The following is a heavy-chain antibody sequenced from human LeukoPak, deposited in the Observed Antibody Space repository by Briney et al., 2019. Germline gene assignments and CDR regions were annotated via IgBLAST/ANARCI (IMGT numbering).Heavy chain of an antibody. V-gene: IGHV1-69*04. CDR3: ATGDFWSAYATHWNYDMNV. CDR1: GGTFSSYA. D-gene: IGHD3-3*01. J-gene: IGHJ6*02. CDR2: IIPILGIA. Sequence: ASVKVSCKASGGTFSSYAISWVRQAPGQGLEWMGRIIPILGIANYAQKFQGRVTITADKSTSTAYMELNSLRSEDTAVYYCATGDFWSAYATHWNYDMNVWGQGTTVTVSS.